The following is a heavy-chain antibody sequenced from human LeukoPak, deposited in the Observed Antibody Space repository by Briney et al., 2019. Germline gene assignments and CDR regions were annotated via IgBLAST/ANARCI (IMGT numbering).Heavy chain of an antibody. D-gene: IGHD2-15*01. J-gene: IGHJ4*02. CDR1: GFNFSSYL. V-gene: IGHV3-7*01. Sequence: GGSLRLSCVASGFNFSSYLMTWVRQSPGKGLEWVANINQDERQKYYVDSVKGRFTISRDNPKNSVSLQMTSLGADDGGLYYCARGGAPDYWGRGTLVTVAS. CDR3: ARGGAPDY. CDR2: INQDERQK.